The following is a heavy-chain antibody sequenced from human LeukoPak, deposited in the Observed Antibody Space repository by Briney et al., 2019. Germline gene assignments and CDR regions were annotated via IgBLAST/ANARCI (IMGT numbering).Heavy chain of an antibody. Sequence: GASVKVSCKASGYTFSGYYMHWVRQAPGQGLEWMGWINPNSGNTGYARKFQGRVTMTRNTSISTAYMELSSLRSEDTAVYYCARRRGFTIFGVVMDFYFDYWGQGTLVTVSS. V-gene: IGHV1-8*02. CDR2: INPNSGNT. CDR3: ARRRGFTIFGVVMDFYFDY. J-gene: IGHJ4*02. CDR1: GYTFSGYY. D-gene: IGHD3-3*01.